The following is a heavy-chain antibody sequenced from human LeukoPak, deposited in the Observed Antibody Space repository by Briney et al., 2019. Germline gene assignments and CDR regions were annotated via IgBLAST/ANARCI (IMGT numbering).Heavy chain of an antibody. J-gene: IGHJ4*02. CDR3: AREGLFTMVRRGTLDN. V-gene: IGHV1-69*13. Sequence: ASVKVSCKASGGTFSSDGITWVRQAPGQGLEWMGGIIPSFRKPDYAKKFQGRVTLTADESTSTAYIELSSLRSEDTAVYYCAREGLFTMVRRGTLDNWGQGTLVTLST. CDR1: GGTFSSDG. D-gene: IGHD3-10*01. CDR2: IIPSFRKP.